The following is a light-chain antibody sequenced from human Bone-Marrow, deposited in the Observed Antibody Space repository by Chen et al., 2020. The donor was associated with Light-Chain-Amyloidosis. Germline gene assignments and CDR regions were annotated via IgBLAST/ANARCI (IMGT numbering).Light chain of an antibody. Sequence: EIVLTQSPGTLSLSPGEGANLSCRASQTISSNYLTWYQQKFGQAPRLLIYGSSSRATGIPDRFTGSGSGTDFTLSINRLEPEDFAMYYCRQYGTSQLTFGEGTKVEIK. V-gene: IGKV3-20*01. CDR2: GSS. CDR1: QTISSNY. J-gene: IGKJ4*01. CDR3: RQYGTSQLT.